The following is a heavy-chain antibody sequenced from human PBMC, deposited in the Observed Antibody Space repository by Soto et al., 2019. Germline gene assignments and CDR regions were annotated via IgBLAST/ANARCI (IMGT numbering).Heavy chain of an antibody. Sequence: GESLKISCEASGYTFTNYFIGWVRQMPGKGAQLMGIIYPGRSETTHNPSFQGQVTTSSDKSITTTYLQWSSLKASDTAIYYCAASIFEYGMDVWGQGTTVTVSS. CDR1: GYTFTNYF. V-gene: IGHV5-51*01. CDR2: IYPGRSET. CDR3: AASIFEYGMDV. J-gene: IGHJ6*02.